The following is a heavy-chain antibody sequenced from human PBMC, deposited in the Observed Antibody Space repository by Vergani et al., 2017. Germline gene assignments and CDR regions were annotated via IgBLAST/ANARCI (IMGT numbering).Heavy chain of an antibody. J-gene: IGHJ4*02. D-gene: IGHD6-13*01. CDR1: GGSISSYY. Sequence: QVQLQESGPGLVKPSETLSLTCTVSGGSISSYYWSWIRQPAGKGLVWIGRIYTSGSTNYNPSLKSRVTMSVDTSKNQFSLKLSSVTAADTAVYYCARALERGYSSSWYGYWGQGTLVTVSS. CDR2: IYTSGST. CDR3: ARALERGYSSSWYGY. V-gene: IGHV4-4*07.